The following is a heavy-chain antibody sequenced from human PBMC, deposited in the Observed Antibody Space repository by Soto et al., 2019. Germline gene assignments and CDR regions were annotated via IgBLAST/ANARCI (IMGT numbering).Heavy chain of an antibody. D-gene: IGHD3-10*01. CDR1: GDSVSSNSAA. CDR3: ARERGFLSEAFDI. CDR2: TYYRSQWHN. Sequence: SQTLSLTCAISGDSVSSNSAALNWIRQSPSRGLEWLGRTYYRSQWHNDYAESVKSRITINPDTSKNQFSLQLNSMTPEDTAVYYCARERGFLSEAFDIWGRGTMVTVSS. V-gene: IGHV6-1*01. J-gene: IGHJ3*02.